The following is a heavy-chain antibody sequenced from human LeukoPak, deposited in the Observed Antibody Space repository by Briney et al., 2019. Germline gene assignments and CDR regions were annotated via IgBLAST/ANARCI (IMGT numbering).Heavy chain of an antibody. CDR3: ARDIQLST. CDR2: ISSNGGST. CDR1: GFTFKSYP. J-gene: IGHJ3*01. V-gene: IGHV3-64*04. D-gene: IGHD5-24*01. Sequence: GGSLRLSCSAAGFTFKSYPMHWVRQAPGKGLEFVSAISSNGGSTYYADSVKGRFTISRDNSKDTLFLQMNSLRAEDTAIYYCARDIQLSTWGLGTMVTVSS.